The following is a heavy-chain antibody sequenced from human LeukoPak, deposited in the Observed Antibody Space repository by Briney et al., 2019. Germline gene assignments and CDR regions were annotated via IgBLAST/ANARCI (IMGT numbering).Heavy chain of an antibody. CDR2: IYYSGST. Sequence: PSETLSLTCTVSGGSISSYYWSWIRQPPGKGLEWIGYIYYSGSTNYNPSLKSRVTISVDTSKNQFSLKLSSVTAADTAVYYCARGYSSSSMLRFDPWGQGTLVTVSS. D-gene: IGHD6-6*01. CDR3: ARGYSSSSMLRFDP. V-gene: IGHV4-59*01. J-gene: IGHJ5*02. CDR1: GGSISSYY.